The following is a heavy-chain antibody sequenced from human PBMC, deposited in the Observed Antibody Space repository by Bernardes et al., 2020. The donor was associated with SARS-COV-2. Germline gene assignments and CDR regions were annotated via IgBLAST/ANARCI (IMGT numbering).Heavy chain of an antibody. CDR3: TTVPYDDSGFYYPPFDI. D-gene: IGHD3-22*01. Sequence: ASVKVSCKASGHTLTDLFIHWVRQAPGKGLEWMGWFTPDDGETFYAEKFQGRVTMTEDPSTDIAYVELSSLRSEDTAVYYCTTVPYDDSGFYYPPFDIWGQGTMVTVSS. CDR1: GHTLTDLF. V-gene: IGHV1-24*01. J-gene: IGHJ3*02. CDR2: FTPDDGET.